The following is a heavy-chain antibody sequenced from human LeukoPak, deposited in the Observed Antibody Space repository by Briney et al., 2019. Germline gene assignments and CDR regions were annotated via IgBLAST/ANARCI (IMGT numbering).Heavy chain of an antibody. J-gene: IGHJ4*02. Sequence: GGSLRLSCAASGFTFSSYAMHWVRQAPGKGLEWVAVISYDGSNKYYADSVKGRFTISRDNSKNTLYLQMNSLRAEDTAVYYCAKDRGTYSNYIFAYWGQGTLVTVSS. CDR3: AKDRGTYSNYIFAY. D-gene: IGHD4-11*01. V-gene: IGHV3-30-3*01. CDR1: GFTFSSYA. CDR2: ISYDGSNK.